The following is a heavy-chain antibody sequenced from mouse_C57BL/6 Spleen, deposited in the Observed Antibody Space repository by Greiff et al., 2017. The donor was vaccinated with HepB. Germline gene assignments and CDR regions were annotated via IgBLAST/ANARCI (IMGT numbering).Heavy chain of an antibody. Sequence: VQVGESTAELVKLGASVKKSCKVSAYTFTDHIIHWMKQRPEQGLEWIGYIYPRDGSTKYNEKFKGKATLTADKSSSTAYMQLNSLTSEDSAVFFCARSGLNGYFDVWGTGTTVTVSS. CDR2: IYPRDGST. CDR3: ARSGLNGYFDV. V-gene: IGHV1-78*01. J-gene: IGHJ1*03. CDR1: AYTFTDHI.